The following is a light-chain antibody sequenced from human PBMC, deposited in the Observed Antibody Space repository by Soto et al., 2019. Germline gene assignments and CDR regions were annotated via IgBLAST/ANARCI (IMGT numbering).Light chain of an antibody. J-gene: IGLJ1*01. V-gene: IGLV2-14*01. CDR3: RSYTSSRYV. Sequence: QSALTQPASVSGSPGQSITISCTGTSSKGGGYNYVSWYQQHPGKAPKLMIYDVSNRPSGVSNRFSGSKSGNTASLTISGLQAEDEADYYCRSYTSSRYVFGTGTKLTVL. CDR1: SSKGGGYNY. CDR2: DVS.